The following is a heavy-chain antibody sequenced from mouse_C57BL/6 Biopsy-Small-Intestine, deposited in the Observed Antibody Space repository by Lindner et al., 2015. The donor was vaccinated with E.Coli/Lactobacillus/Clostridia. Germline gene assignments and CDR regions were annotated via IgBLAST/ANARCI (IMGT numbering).Heavy chain of an antibody. CDR2: IYPGDGDT. CDR1: GYAFSSSW. V-gene: IGHV1-82*01. J-gene: IGHJ2*01. Sequence: VQLQESGPELVKPGASVKISCKASGYAFSSSWMNWVKQRPGKGLEWTGRIYPGDGDTNYNGKFKGKATLTADKSSSTAYMQLSSLTSEDSAVYFCARSEPNWDFFAYWGQGTTLTVSS. D-gene: IGHD4-1*01. CDR3: ARSEPNWDFFAY.